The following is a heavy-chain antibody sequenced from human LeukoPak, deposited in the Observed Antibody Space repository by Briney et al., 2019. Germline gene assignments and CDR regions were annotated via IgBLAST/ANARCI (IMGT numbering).Heavy chain of an antibody. J-gene: IGHJ3*02. CDR1: GGSINNYY. CDR2: IYYSGGDM. CDR3: ARQPAATAAFDI. D-gene: IGHD5-18*01. Sequence: SETLSLTCTVSGGSINNYYWSWIRQPPGKGLEWIGYIYYSGGDMNYNPSLKSRLTISVDTSKNQISLMLTSMTAADTAVYYGARQPAATAAFDIWAQGTMVTVSS. V-gene: IGHV4-59*08.